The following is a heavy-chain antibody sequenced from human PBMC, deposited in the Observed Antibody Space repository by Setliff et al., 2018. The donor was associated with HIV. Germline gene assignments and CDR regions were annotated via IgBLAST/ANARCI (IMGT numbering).Heavy chain of an antibody. CDR3: ARDRLTYYFDY. D-gene: IGHD3-22*01. Sequence: SEPLSLTCTVSGGSINTYYWSWIRQPAGKGLEWIGRFYTSGSTNYNPPLKSRVTMSVDTSKNQFSLKLSSVTAADTAVYYCARDRLTYYFDYWGQGILVTVSS. J-gene: IGHJ4*02. V-gene: IGHV4-4*07. CDR1: GGSINTYY. CDR2: FYTSGST.